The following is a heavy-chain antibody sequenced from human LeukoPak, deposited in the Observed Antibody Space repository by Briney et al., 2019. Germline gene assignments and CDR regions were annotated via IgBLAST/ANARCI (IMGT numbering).Heavy chain of an antibody. CDR1: GGSISSYY. D-gene: IGHD4-23*01. Sequence: SETLSLTCTVSGGSISSYYWSWIRQPPGKGLEWIGYIYYSGSTNYNPSLKSRVTISVDTSKNQFSLKLSSVTAADTAVYYCARVNGGDFDYWGQGTLVTVSS. CDR2: IYYSGST. J-gene: IGHJ4*02. CDR3: ARVNGGDFDY. V-gene: IGHV4-59*01.